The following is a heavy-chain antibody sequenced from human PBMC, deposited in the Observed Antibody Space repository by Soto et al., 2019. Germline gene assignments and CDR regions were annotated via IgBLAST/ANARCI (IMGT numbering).Heavy chain of an antibody. V-gene: IGHV4-34*01. Sequence: PSETLSLTCDVYGGSFSGYIWTWIRQTPGKGLQWIGQINHSGSANYNPSLKSRVTISVHTSNSQFSLELSSVTAADTAVYYCARRGRGYCGDAGWYGWLDPWGQGTLVDVFS. CDR2: INHSGSA. CDR3: ARRGRGYCGDAGWYGWLDP. D-gene: IGHD2-21*01. J-gene: IGHJ5*02. CDR1: GGSFSGYI.